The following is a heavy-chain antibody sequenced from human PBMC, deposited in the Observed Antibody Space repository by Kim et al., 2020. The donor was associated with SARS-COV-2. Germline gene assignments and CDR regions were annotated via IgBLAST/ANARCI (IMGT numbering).Heavy chain of an antibody. Sequence: YAASVKGRFTISRDNAKNSLYLQMNRLRDEDTAVYYCARDLWVTTNAFDIWGQGTMVTVSS. J-gene: IGHJ3*02. D-gene: IGHD4-17*01. V-gene: IGHV3-48*02. CDR3: ARDLWVTTNAFDI.